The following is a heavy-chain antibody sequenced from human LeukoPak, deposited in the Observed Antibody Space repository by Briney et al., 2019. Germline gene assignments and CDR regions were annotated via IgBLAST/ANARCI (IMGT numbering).Heavy chain of an antibody. V-gene: IGHV3-23*01. J-gene: IGHJ4*02. Sequence: GGSLRLSCAASGFTFSSYAMTWVRQAPGKGLEWVSVIGDSGSSTYYADSVKGRFTISRDNSKNTLYLQMNSLRAEDTAVYHCANFAHGGPDYWGQGTLVTVSS. CDR1: GFTFSSYA. D-gene: IGHD4-23*01. CDR2: IGDSGSST. CDR3: ANFAHGGPDY.